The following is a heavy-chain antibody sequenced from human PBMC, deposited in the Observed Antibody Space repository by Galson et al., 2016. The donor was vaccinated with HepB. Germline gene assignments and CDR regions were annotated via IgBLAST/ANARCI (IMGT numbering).Heavy chain of an antibody. Sequence: SLRLSCAASGFTFSNSRMTWVRQTPGKGLELVAIINQDGSVKYYVDSVKGRFTISRDDAKNSLYLHMNSLRAEDTAVYYCAKDPGFNSFDHWGQGTQVTVSS. CDR2: INQDGSVK. D-gene: IGHD3-10*01. J-gene: IGHJ4*02. CDR3: AKDPGFNSFDH. CDR1: GFTFSNSR. V-gene: IGHV3-7*01.